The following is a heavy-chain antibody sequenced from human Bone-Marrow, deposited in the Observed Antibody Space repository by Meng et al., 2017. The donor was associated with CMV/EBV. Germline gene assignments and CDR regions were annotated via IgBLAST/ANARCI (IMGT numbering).Heavy chain of an antibody. CDR1: GGSISSSNW. CDR3: ARVIARTVYYYYGMDV. Sequence: SETLSLTCAVSGGSISSSNWWSWVRQPPGKGLEWIGEIYHSGSTNYNPSLKSRVTISVDKSKNQLSLKLSSVTAADTAVYYCARVIARTVYYYYGMDVWGQGTTVTVSS. J-gene: IGHJ6*01. D-gene: IGHD6-6*01. V-gene: IGHV4-4*02. CDR2: IYHSGST.